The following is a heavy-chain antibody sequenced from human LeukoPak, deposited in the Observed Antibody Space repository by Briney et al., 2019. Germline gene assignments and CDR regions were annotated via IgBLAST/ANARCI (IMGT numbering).Heavy chain of an antibody. D-gene: IGHD4/OR15-4a*01. CDR1: GGSISSYY. J-gene: IGHJ4*02. CDR2: IYYSGST. Sequence: PSETLSLTCTVSGGSISSYYWSWIPQPPGKGLEWIGYIYYSGSTNYNPSLKSRVTISVDTSKNQFSLKLTSVTAADTAVYYCARLDGAYGDYFDYWGQGTLVTVSS. CDR3: ARLDGAYGDYFDY. V-gene: IGHV4-59*01.